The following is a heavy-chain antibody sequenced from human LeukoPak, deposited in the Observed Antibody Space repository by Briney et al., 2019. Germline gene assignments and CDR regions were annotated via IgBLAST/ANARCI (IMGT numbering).Heavy chain of an antibody. CDR3: AKDVKYGADGSSGYYYRYFDY. Sequence: GGSLRLSCAASGFTFSSYAMSWVRQAPGKGLEWVSAISGSGGSTYYADSVKGRFTISRDNSKNTLYLQMNSLRAEDTAVYYCAKDVKYGADGSSGYYYRYFDYWGQGTLVTVSS. V-gene: IGHV3-23*01. CDR2: ISGSGGST. CDR1: GFTFSSYA. D-gene: IGHD3-22*01. J-gene: IGHJ4*02.